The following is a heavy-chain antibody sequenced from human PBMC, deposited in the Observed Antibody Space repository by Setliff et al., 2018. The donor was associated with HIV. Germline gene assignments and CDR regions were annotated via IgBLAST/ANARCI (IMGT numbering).Heavy chain of an antibody. V-gene: IGHV4-39*07. CDR3: ARGGTVSADFDS. CDR2: IYYSGSA. Sequence: TSETLSLTCTVSRDSIRNGAYYWGWIRQPPGKGLEWIGSIYYSGSAYYNPSFKSRVTLSVGTSENQFSLRLSSVTAADTAVYFCARGGTVSADFDSWGQGTLVTVSS. J-gene: IGHJ4*02. D-gene: IGHD6-19*01. CDR1: RDSIRNGAYY.